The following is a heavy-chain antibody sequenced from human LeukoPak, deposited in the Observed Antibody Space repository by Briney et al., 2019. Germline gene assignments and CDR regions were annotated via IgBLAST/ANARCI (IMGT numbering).Heavy chain of an antibody. CDR3: ARSWELDI. J-gene: IGHJ3*02. CDR1: GFVFSSSG. V-gene: IGHV3-48*01. D-gene: IGHD1-26*01. CDR2: ISSRSSTI. Sequence: GGSLRLSCAASGFVFSSSGMSWVRQAPGKGLEWVSYISSRSSTIYYADSVKGRFTISRDNAKNSLYLQMNSLRAEDTAVYYCARSWELDIWGQGTMVTVSS.